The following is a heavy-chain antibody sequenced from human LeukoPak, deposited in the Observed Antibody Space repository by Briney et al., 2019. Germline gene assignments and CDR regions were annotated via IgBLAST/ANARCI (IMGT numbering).Heavy chain of an antibody. V-gene: IGHV1-2*02. D-gene: IGHD3-9*01. CDR2: INPNSGGT. J-gene: IGHJ4*02. Sequence: GASVKVSCKASGYTFTGYYMHWVRQAPGQGLEWMGWINPNSGGTNYAQKSQGRVTMTRDTSISTAYMELSRLRSDDTAVYYCARDQYYDILTGLPGVDYWGQGTLVTVSS. CDR3: ARDQYYDILTGLPGVDY. CDR1: GYTFTGYY.